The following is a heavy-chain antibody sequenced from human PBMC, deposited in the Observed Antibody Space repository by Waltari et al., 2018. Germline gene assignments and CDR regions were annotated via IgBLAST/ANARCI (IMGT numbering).Heavy chain of an antibody. V-gene: IGHV4-4*07. Sequence: QVQLQESGPGLVKPSETLSLTCTVSGGSISSYYWSWIRQPAGKGLEWIGRIYTSGSTNYTPSRKRRVTISVDKSKNQFSLKLSSVTAADTAVYYCARDLPQGHYGMDVWGQGTTVTVSS. CDR1: GGSISSYY. J-gene: IGHJ6*02. CDR3: ARDLPQGHYGMDV. CDR2: IYTSGST. D-gene: IGHD2-2*01.